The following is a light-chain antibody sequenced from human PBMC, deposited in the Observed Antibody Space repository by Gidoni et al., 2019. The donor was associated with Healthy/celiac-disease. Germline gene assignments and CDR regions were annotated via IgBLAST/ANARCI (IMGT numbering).Light chain of an antibody. Sequence: DIQMTQSPSSLSASVGDRVTITCRASQSISSYLNWYQQKPGKATKLMIYAASSLQSRVPSRFSGSGAGTDFTLTISSLQPDDFATYYCQQSYSTRLFTFGPGTKVDIK. J-gene: IGKJ3*01. CDR1: QSISSY. V-gene: IGKV1-39*01. CDR2: AAS. CDR3: QQSYSTRLFT.